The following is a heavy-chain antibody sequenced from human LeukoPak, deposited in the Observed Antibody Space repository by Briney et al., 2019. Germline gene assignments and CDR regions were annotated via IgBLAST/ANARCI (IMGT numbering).Heavy chain of an antibody. CDR2: ISSSGSTI. D-gene: IGHD1/OR15-1a*01. V-gene: IGHV3-48*03. CDR1: GFTFSSYE. J-gene: IGHJ3*02. Sequence: GGSLRLSCAASGFTFSSYEMNWVRQAPGKGLEWVSYISSSGSTIYYADSVKGRFTISRDNAKNSLYLQMNSLRAEDTAVYYCARGGPTKKAARQAFDIWGQGTMVTVSS. CDR3: ARGGPTKKAARQAFDI.